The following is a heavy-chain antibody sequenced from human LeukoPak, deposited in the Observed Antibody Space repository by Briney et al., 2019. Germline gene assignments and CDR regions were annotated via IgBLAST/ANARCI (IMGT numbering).Heavy chain of an antibody. CDR2: VHYSGNT. CDR3: AREDDTIADNTFDI. J-gene: IGHJ3*02. CDR1: GGSISISSSY. Sequence: SETLSLTCTVSGGSISISSSYWGWIRQPPGKGLEWVGSVHYSGNTFYNPSLKSRVTISLDTSKNHFSLKVHSVTAADTAVYYCAREDDTIADNTFDIWGQGTVVTVSS. D-gene: IGHD6-13*01. V-gene: IGHV4-39*07.